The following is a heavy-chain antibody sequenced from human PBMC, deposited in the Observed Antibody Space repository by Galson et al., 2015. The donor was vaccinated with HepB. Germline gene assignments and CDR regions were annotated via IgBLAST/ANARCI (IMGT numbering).Heavy chain of an antibody. D-gene: IGHD6-6*01. CDR1: GFTFSSYG. V-gene: IGHV3-30*18. J-gene: IGHJ4*02. CDR2: ISYDGSNK. CDR3: AKDLYSSSPGSYFDY. Sequence: SLRLSCAASGFTFSSYGMHWVRQAPGKGLEWVAVISYDGSNKYYADSVKGRFTISRDNSKNTLYLQMNSLRAEDTAVYYCAKDLYSSSPGSYFDYWGQGTLVTVSS.